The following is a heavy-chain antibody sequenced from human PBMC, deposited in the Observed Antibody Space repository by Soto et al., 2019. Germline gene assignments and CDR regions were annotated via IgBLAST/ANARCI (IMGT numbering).Heavy chain of an antibody. CDR3: HGYGY. CDR2: IYSGGST. D-gene: IGHD5-18*01. Sequence: EVQVVESGGGLIQPGGSLRLSCEVSGFSVTANYMSWVRQAPEKGLVWVSVIYSGGSTYYVDSVKGRFSISRDISKYTLYLQMNSLRAEDTAVYYCHGYGYRGQGTLVNVSS. V-gene: IGHV3-53*01. J-gene: IGHJ4*02. CDR1: GFSVTANY.